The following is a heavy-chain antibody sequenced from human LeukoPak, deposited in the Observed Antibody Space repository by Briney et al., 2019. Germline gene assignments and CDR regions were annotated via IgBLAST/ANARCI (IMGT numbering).Heavy chain of an antibody. D-gene: IGHD3-22*01. CDR2: IYYSGST. CDR1: GGSVSSDSYY. Sequence: SETLSLTCTVSGGSVSSDSYYWSWIRQPPGKGLEWIGYIYYSGSTYYNPSLKSRVTISVDTSKNQFSLKLSSVTAADTAVYYCASGYDSSGADAFDIWGQGTMVTVSS. J-gene: IGHJ3*02. V-gene: IGHV4-31*03. CDR3: ASGYDSSGADAFDI.